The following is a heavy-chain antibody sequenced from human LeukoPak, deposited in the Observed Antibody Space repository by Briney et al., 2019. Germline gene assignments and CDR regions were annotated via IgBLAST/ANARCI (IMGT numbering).Heavy chain of an antibody. CDR3: ARLGTGDCSGTCYGLDC. D-gene: IGHD2-2*01. V-gene: IGHV4-39*01. Sequence: SETLSLTCTVSSGSISSNNYYWGWIRQPPGKGLQWIGNIYYSGSTYYNPSLKSRVIISVDTSKNQFSLKLSSVTAADTAVYFCARLGTGDCSGTCYGLDCWGQGTLVTVSS. CDR1: SGSISSNNYY. CDR2: IYYSGST. J-gene: IGHJ4*02.